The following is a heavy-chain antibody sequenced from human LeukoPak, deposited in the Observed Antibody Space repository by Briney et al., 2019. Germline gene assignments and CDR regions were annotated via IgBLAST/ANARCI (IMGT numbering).Heavy chain of an antibody. J-gene: IGHJ2*01. CDR1: GGSISSYY. CDR3: ARDPVGGATTWYFDL. Sequence: SETLSRNCTVSGGSISSYYWSWIRQPPGQGQEWIGYIYYSGSTNYNPSLKSRATISVDTSKNQFSLKLSSVTAADTAVYYCARDPVGGATTWYFDLWGRGTLVTVSS. CDR2: IYYSGST. D-gene: IGHD1-26*01. V-gene: IGHV4-59*01.